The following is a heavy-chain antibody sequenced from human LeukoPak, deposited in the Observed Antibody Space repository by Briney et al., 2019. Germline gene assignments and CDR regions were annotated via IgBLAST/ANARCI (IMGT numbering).Heavy chain of an antibody. CDR1: GGSFSGYY. D-gene: IGHD3-16*01. V-gene: IGHV4-34*01. CDR2: INHSGST. CDR3: ARGLKQGLLLNWFDP. J-gene: IGHJ5*02. Sequence: PSETLSLTCAVYGGSFSGYYWSWIRQPPGKGLEWIGEINHSGSTNYNPSLKSRVTISVDTSKNQFSLKLSSVTAADTAVYYCARGLKQGLLLNWFDPWGQGTLVTVSS.